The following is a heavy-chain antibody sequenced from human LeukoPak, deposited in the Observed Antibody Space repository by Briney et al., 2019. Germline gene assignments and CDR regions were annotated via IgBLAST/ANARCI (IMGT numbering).Heavy chain of an antibody. CDR1: GSIFTSYW. CDR2: IDPSDSYT. Sequence: GASLLISCEGSGSIFTSYWISCVRPLPGKGLEWMGRIDPSDSYTNYSPSFQGHVTISADKSISTAYLQWSSLKASDTAMYYCARHITMVRGVITLRWFDPWGQGTLVTVCS. J-gene: IGHJ5*02. CDR3: ARHITMVRGVITLRWFDP. V-gene: IGHV5-10-1*01. D-gene: IGHD3-10*01.